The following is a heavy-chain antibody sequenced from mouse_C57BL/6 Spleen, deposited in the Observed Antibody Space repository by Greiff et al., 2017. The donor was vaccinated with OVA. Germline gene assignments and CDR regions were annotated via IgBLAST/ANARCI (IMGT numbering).Heavy chain of an antibody. CDR2: ISYSGST. Sequence: EVQLQESGPGMVKPSQSLSLTCTVPGYSITSGYDWHWIRHFPGNKLEWMGYISYSGSTNYNPSLKSRISITHDTSKNHFFLKLNSVTTEDTATYYCARDDYDAPFAYWGQGTLVTVSA. V-gene: IGHV3-1*01. D-gene: IGHD2-4*01. CDR3: ARDDYDAPFAY. CDR1: GYSITSGYD. J-gene: IGHJ3*01.